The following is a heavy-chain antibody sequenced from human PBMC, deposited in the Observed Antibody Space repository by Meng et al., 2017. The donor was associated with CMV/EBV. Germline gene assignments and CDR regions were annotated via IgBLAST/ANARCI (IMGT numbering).Heavy chain of an antibody. CDR1: GFTFSDST. CDR3: VAPSCSSTNCYAADF. J-gene: IGHJ4*02. D-gene: IGHD2-2*01. Sequence: GGSLRLSCAACGFTFSDSTMHWVRQASGKGLEWVGHIRNKANNYATAYAASVKGRFTISRDDSSSTTYLQLSSVKADDTAVYYCVAPSCSSTNCYAADFWGQGTLVTVSS. CDR2: IRNKANNYAT. V-gene: IGHV3-73*01.